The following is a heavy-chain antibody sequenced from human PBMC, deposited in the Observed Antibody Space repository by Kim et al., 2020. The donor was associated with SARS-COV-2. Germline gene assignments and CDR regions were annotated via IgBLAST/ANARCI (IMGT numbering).Heavy chain of an antibody. CDR2: ISSSSSTI. V-gene: IGHV3-48*02. D-gene: IGHD5-18*01. CDR1: GFTFSSYS. J-gene: IGHJ6*03. CDR3: ARTFIQLWPYYMDV. Sequence: GGSLRLSCAASGFTFSSYSMNWVRQAPGKGLEWVSYISSSSSTIYYADSVKGRFTISRDNAKNSLYLQMNSLRDEDTAVYYCARTFIQLWPYYMDVWGKGTTVTVSS.